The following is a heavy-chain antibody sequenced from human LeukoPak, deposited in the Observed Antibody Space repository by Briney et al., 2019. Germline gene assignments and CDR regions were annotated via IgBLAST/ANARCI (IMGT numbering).Heavy chain of an antibody. Sequence: PSETLSLTCSVSGGSISSSSYYWGWIRQPPGKGLEWIGSIYYSGSTYYNPSLKSRVTISVDTSKNQFSLKLSSVTAADTAVYYCASGRGGIAVAVPYGMDVWGQGTTVTVSS. V-gene: IGHV4-39*01. CDR1: GGSISSSSYY. D-gene: IGHD6-19*01. CDR3: ASGRGGIAVAVPYGMDV. CDR2: IYYSGST. J-gene: IGHJ6*02.